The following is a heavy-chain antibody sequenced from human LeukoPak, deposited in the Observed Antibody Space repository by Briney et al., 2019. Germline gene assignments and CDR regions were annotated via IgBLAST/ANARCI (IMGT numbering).Heavy chain of an antibody. CDR1: GGSISSYY. J-gene: IGHJ5*02. V-gene: IGHV4-4*09. CDR2: IYTSGST. CDR3: ARRADCSSTSCYRSWFDP. D-gene: IGHD2-2*02. Sequence: SETLSLTCTVSGGSISSYYWSWIRQPPGKGLEWIGYIYTSGSTNYNPSLKSRVTISVDTSKNQFSLKLSSVTAADTTVYYCARRADCSSTSCYRSWFDPWGQGTLVTVSS.